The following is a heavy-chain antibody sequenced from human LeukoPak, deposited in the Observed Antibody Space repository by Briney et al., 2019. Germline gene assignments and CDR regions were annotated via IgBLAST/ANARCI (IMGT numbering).Heavy chain of an antibody. CDR2: IYYSGST. J-gene: IGHJ3*02. Sequence: PSETLSLTCTVSGGSISSSSYYWGWIRQPPGKGLEWIGSIYYSGSTNYNPSLKSRVTMSVDTSKNQFSLKLSSVTAADTAVYYCARDADGDYLNDAFDIWGQGTMVTVSS. CDR1: GGSISSSSYY. D-gene: IGHD4-17*01. V-gene: IGHV4-39*07. CDR3: ARDADGDYLNDAFDI.